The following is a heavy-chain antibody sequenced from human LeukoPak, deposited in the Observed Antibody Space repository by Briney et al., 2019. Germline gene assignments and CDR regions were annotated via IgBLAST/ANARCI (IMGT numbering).Heavy chain of an antibody. CDR1: GDSITTGGHY. D-gene: IGHD3-3*01. V-gene: IGHV4-31*03. CDR2: IDHSGSA. CDR3: ARGVSYTVLGVAADAFDI. J-gene: IGHJ3*02. Sequence: SQTLSLTCTVSGDSITTGGHYWSWSREHPGRGLEWIGYIDHSGSANYNPSLESRITISGDTSKNQFALKVTSVTAADTAVYFCARGVSYTVLGVAADAFDIWGQGTVVSVSS.